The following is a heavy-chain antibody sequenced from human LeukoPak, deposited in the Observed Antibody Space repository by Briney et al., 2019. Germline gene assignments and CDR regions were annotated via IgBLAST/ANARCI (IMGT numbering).Heavy chain of an antibody. J-gene: IGHJ4*02. CDR3: AKDVRWQLLPYYYFDY. Sequence: GGSLRLSCAASGFTFSSYGIHWVRQAPGKGLEWVAVISYDGSNKYYADSVKGRFTISRDNSKNTLYLQMNSLRAEDTAVYYCAKDVRWQLLPYYYFDYWGQGTRVTVSS. D-gene: IGHD2-15*01. V-gene: IGHV3-30*18. CDR2: ISYDGSNK. CDR1: GFTFSSYG.